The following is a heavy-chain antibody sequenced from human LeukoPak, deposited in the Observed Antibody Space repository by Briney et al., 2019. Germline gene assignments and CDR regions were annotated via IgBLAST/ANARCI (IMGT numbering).Heavy chain of an antibody. CDR3: ARHWSGYDISSGYYQSPLASFDI. V-gene: IGHV4-59*08. D-gene: IGHD3-9*01. CDR1: GGSINGYY. CDR2: IYYTGST. J-gene: IGHJ3*02. Sequence: SETLSLTCTVSGGSINGYYWSWIRQPPGKGLEWNGYIYYTGSTHYNASLKSRVIISVDTSENQFSLELTSVTAADTALYYCARHWSGYDISSGYYQSPLASFDIWGQGSMVTVSS.